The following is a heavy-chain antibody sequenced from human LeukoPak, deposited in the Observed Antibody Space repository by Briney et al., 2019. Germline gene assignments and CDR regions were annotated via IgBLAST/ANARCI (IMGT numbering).Heavy chain of an antibody. D-gene: IGHD3-10*01. V-gene: IGHV3-30*02. CDR1: GFTFNDYG. CDR3: AKEEGFYGSGSYSDY. CDR2: IRYDGSNK. J-gene: IGHJ4*02. Sequence: GGSLRLSCAASGFTFNDYGLHWVRQAPGKGLEWVAFIRYDGSNKYYADSVKGRFTISRDNSKNTLYLQMNSLRAEDTAVYYCAKEEGFYGSGSYSDYWGQGTLVTVSS.